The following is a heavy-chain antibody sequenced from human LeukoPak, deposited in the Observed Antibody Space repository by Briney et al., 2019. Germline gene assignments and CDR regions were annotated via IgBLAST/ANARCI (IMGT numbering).Heavy chain of an antibody. V-gene: IGHV3-23*01. Sequence: GGSLRLSCAASGFTFSSYAMNWVRQAPGKGLDWVSVISGSGGSTYYADSVKGRFTISRDNSKNTLYLQVNSLRAEDTAVYYCAKSSAHYNYYNMHVWGQGTTVTVSS. CDR3: AKSSAHYNYYNMHV. CDR2: ISGSGGST. CDR1: GFTFSSYA. J-gene: IGHJ6*02. D-gene: IGHD6-19*01.